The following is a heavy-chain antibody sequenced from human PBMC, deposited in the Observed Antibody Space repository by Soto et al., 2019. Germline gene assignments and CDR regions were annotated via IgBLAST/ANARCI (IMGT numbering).Heavy chain of an antibody. J-gene: IGHJ4*02. CDR2: IKPDGSAT. CDR3: ARAGYCGPGCYYYFDY. V-gene: IGHV3-7*01. D-gene: IGHD2-21*02. CDR1: RFTFGSFW. Sequence: GRSLRLSCAVCRFTFGSFWMNYDRLITGKGQEWVAYIKPDGSATYYVDSVKGRFTISRDNARNSMYLQSNSLRLEAISVYYCARAGYCGPGCYYYFDYWGQGTLGTVS.